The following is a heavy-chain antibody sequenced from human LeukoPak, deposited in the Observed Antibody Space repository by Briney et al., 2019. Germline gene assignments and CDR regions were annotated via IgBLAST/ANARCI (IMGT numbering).Heavy chain of an antibody. CDR1: GGSITGYY. D-gene: IGHD3-9*01. CDR3: ARGHLYYDILTGSEGFDY. Sequence: SETLSLTCTVSGGSITGYYWSWIRQPPGKGLEWVGYVFYEGGTLYNPSLKSRVTISVDTSKNQFSLKLSSVTAADTAVYYCARGHLYYDILTGSEGFDYWGQGTLVTVSS. V-gene: IGHV4-59*12. J-gene: IGHJ4*02. CDR2: VFYEGGT.